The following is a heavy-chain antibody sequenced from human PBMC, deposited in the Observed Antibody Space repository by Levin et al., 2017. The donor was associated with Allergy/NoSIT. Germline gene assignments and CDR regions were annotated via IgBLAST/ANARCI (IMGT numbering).Heavy chain of an antibody. CDR2: ISGSGGST. V-gene: IGHV3-23*01. CDR3: AKDSDYGDYGTGSCFDY. CDR1: GFTFSSYA. Sequence: SGGSLRLSCAASGFTFSSYAMSWVRQAPGKGLEWVSAISGSGGSTYYADSVKGRFTISRDNSKNTLYLQMNSLRAEDTAVYYCAKDSDYGDYGTGSCFDYWGQGTLVTVSS. J-gene: IGHJ4*02. D-gene: IGHD4-17*01.